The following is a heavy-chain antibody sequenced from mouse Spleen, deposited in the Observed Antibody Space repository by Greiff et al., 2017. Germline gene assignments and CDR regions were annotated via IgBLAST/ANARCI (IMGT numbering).Heavy chain of an antibody. CDR1: GFSLTSYG. CDR3: ARKGILYDYDGAMDY. D-gene: IGHD2-4*01. Sequence: VQGVESGPGLVQPSQSLSITCTVSGFSLTSYGVHWVRQSPGKGLEWLGVIWSGGSTDYNAAFISRLSISKDNSKSQVFFKMNSLQADDTAIYYCARKGILYDYDGAMDYWGQGTSVTVSS. J-gene: IGHJ4*01. V-gene: IGHV2-2*01. CDR2: IWSGGST.